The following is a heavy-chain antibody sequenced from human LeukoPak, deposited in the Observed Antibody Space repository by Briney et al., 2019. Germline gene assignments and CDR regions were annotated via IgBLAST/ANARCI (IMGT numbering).Heavy chain of an antibody. CDR1: GGSFSGYY. Sequence: PSETLSLTCAVYGGSFSGYYWSWIRQPPGKGLEWIGEINHSGSTNYNPSLKSRVTISVDTSKNQFSLKRTSVTAADTAVYYCARVVVVTANIDYWGQGTLVTVSS. J-gene: IGHJ4*02. V-gene: IGHV4-34*01. CDR2: INHSGST. CDR3: ARVVVVTANIDY. D-gene: IGHD2-21*02.